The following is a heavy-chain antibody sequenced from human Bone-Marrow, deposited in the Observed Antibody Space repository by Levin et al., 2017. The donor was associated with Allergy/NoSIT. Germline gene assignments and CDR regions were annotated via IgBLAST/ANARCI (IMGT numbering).Heavy chain of an antibody. CDR1: GFTFSHFG. D-gene: IGHD2-15*01. CDR2: IYYDGSNK. Sequence: PGGSLRLSCKASGFTFSHFGMHWIRQAPGKGLEWVAGIYYDGSNKNYADSVKGRFTISRDNSADTLFLQMNTLRAEDTALYYCSRDTSGRPFHFWGQGTLVAVSS. CDR3: SRDTSGRPFHF. V-gene: IGHV3-33*02. J-gene: IGHJ1*01.